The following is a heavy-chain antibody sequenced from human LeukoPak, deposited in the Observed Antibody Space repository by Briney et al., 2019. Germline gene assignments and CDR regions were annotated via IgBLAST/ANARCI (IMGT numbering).Heavy chain of an antibody. J-gene: IGHJ6*04. CDR2: VWDDGINK. V-gene: IGHV3-33*06. CDR3: VKEPAPYSLGDA. Sequence: GGSLRLSCGASGFTFSHYGIHWVRQAPGKGLEWVAVVWDDGINKYYADSVKGRFTISRDNSKHTVSLHMNSLRAEDTAVYYCVKEPAPYSLGDAWGKGTTVTVSS. D-gene: IGHD5-18*01. CDR1: GFTFSHYG.